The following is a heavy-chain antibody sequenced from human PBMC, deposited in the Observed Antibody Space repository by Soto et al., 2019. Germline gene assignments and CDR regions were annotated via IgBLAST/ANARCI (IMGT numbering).Heavy chain of an antibody. J-gene: IGHJ6*02. CDR2: IYYSGST. CDR1: GGSISSGGYY. Sequence: QVQLQESGPGLVKPSQTLSLTCTVSGGSISSGGYYWSWIRQHPGQGLEWIGYIYYSGSTYYNPSLKSRVTISVDTSKNQFSLKLSSVTAADTAVYYCARDQKLGIAAAGPYYYYGMDVWGQGTTVTVSS. CDR3: ARDQKLGIAAAGPYYYYGMDV. D-gene: IGHD6-13*01. V-gene: IGHV4-31*03.